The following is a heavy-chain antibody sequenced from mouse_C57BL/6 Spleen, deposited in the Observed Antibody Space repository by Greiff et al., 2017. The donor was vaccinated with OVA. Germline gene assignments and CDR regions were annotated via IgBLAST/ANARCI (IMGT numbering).Heavy chain of an antibody. CDR1: GFNFKDDY. V-gene: IGHV14-4*01. J-gene: IGHJ3*01. Sequence: VQLQQSGAELVRPGASVKLSCTASGFNFKDDYMHWVKQRPEQGLEWIGWLDPENGDTEYASKFQGKATITSDTSSNTAYLQLSSLTSEDTAVYYCTSNPFAYWGQGTLVTVSA. CDR3: TSNPFAY. D-gene: IGHD2-5*01. CDR2: LDPENGDT.